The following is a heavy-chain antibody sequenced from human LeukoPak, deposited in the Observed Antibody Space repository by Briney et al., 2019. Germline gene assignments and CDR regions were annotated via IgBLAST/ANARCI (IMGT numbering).Heavy chain of an antibody. D-gene: IGHD3-22*01. CDR1: GFTFSSYS. V-gene: IGHV3-21*01. J-gene: IGHJ5*02. Sequence: GGSLRLSCAASGFTFSSYSMNWVRQAPGKGLEWVSSISSSSSYIYYADSVKGRFTISRDNAKNSLYLQMNSLRAEDTAVYYCAKDRAGSHPYDTSGLTPSDHWGQGTLVTVSS. CDR3: AKDRAGSHPYDTSGLTPSDH. CDR2: ISSSSSYI.